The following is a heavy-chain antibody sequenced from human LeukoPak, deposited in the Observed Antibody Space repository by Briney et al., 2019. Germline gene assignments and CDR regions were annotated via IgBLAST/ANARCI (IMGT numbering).Heavy chain of an antibody. CDR2: LGTNGDT. V-gene: IGHV3-13*01. D-gene: IGHD6-6*01. CDR1: DFSFSNYD. Sequence: GSLRLSCVASDFSFSNYDMYWVRQAAGRGLEWVSALGTNGDTYYLGSVRGRFTISRENGKNSLYLQMNSLRVDDTAVYYCAREWRGIASHFHGMDVWGQGTTVTVSS. J-gene: IGHJ6*02. CDR3: AREWRGIASHFHGMDV.